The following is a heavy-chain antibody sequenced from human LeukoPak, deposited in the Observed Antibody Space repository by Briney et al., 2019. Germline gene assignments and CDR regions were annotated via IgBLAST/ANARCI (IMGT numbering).Heavy chain of an antibody. CDR1: GFTFDDYA. CDR2: ISWNSGSI. J-gene: IGHJ4*02. V-gene: IGHV3-9*01. D-gene: IGHD4-23*01. Sequence: AGRSLRLSCAASGFTFDDYAMLWVRQAPGKGLEWVSGISWNSGSIGYADSVKGRFTISRDNAKNSLYLQMNSLRAEDTAVYYCAISSPVATVGYWGQGTLVTVSS. CDR3: AISSPVATVGY.